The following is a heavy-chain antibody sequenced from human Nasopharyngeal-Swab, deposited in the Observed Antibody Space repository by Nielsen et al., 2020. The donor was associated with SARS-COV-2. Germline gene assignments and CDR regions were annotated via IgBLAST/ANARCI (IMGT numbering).Heavy chain of an antibody. CDR3: ARWAGIGDYYYGMDV. D-gene: IGHD6-19*01. V-gene: IGHV1-18*01. CDR2: ISAYNGNT. J-gene: IGHJ6*02. Sequence: ASVKVSCKASGYTFTSYGISWVRQAPGQGLEWMGWISAYNGNTNYAQKLQGRVTMTTDTSTSTAYMELRSLRSDDTAVYYCARWAGIGDYYYGMDVWGQGTTATVSS. CDR1: GYTFTSYG.